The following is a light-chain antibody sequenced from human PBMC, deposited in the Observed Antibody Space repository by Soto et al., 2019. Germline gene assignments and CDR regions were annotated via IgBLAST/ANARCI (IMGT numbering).Light chain of an antibody. Sequence: EIVLTQSPATLSLSPGESATLSCRASQKVASYLAWFQQKPGQPPRLLVYDVSTRATGIPARFSGSWSETDFTLTISSLDPEDFAFYYCQQHSRWPFTFGPGTKVDIK. J-gene: IGKJ3*01. CDR2: DVS. V-gene: IGKV3-11*01. CDR3: QQHSRWPFT. CDR1: QKVASY.